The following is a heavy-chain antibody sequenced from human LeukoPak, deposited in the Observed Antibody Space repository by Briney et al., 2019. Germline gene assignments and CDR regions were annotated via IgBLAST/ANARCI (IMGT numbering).Heavy chain of an antibody. D-gene: IGHD3-16*01. CDR1: GFTFDSFV. CDR2: ISHDGRIT. Sequence: GRSLGLSCAASGFTFDSFVMHWVRQAPGKGLEWLAVISHDGRITFYGESVKGRFTISRDNSKNTLYLQMNSLRTEDTAVYYCAKDLGGSASWYLDYWGQGTLVTVSS. J-gene: IGHJ4*02. V-gene: IGHV3-30*18. CDR3: AKDLGGSASWYLDY.